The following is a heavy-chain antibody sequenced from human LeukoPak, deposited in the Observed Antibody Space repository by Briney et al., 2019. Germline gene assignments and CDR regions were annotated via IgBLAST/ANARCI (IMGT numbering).Heavy chain of an antibody. V-gene: IGHV1-18*01. CDR1: GYTVATSA. J-gene: IGHJ6*02. Sequence: ASVKVSCKASGYTVATSAISWVRQAPGHALEWMGWISAYTSNTNSAQKLQGRVTMTTDTSTSTAYMELRSLRSDDTAVYYCARAPTYDFWSGYWHYYGMDVWGQGTTVTVSS. CDR2: ISAYTSNT. D-gene: IGHD3-3*01. CDR3: ARAPTYDFWSGYWHYYGMDV.